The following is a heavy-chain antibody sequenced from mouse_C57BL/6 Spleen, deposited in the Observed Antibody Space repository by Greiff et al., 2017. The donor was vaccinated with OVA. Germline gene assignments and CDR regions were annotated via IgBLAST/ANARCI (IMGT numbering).Heavy chain of an antibody. CDR3: ARVVVARMDY. Sequence: QVQLQQSGPELVKPGASVKISCKASGYAFSSSWMNWVKQRPGKGLEWIGRIYPGDGDTNYNGKFKGKATLTADKSSSTAYMQLSSLTSEDSAVYFCARVVVARMDYWGQGTSVTVSS. J-gene: IGHJ4*01. V-gene: IGHV1-82*01. CDR2: IYPGDGDT. D-gene: IGHD1-1*01. CDR1: GYAFSSSW.